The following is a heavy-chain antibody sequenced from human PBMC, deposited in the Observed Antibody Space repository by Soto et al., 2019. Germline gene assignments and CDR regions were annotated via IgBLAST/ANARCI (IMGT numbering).Heavy chain of an antibody. CDR3: TKGDDNAGDY. CDR1: GFTFSKYG. D-gene: IGHD3-9*01. Sequence: QVQLVQSGGGVVQPGRSLRLSCETSGFTFSKYGMHWVRQAPGKGLEWVAVISYDGSKKYYADSVKGRFTISRDNSKNTLDLQMNSLRAEDTAVYYCTKGDDNAGDYWGQGTLVTVSS. CDR2: ISYDGSKK. V-gene: IGHV3-30*18. J-gene: IGHJ4*02.